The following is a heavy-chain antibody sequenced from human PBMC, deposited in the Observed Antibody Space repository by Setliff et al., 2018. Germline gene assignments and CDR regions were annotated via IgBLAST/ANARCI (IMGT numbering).Heavy chain of an antibody. Sequence: GESLKISCKGSGYSFSTCWIGWVRQMPGKGLEWMGILYPGDSITRYSPSFQGQVTISVDKSINTAYLQWSSLRASDTAIYYCARHPYYYGSGTYLDNNNRWFDPWGQGTLVTSPQ. V-gene: IGHV5-51*01. CDR2: LYPGDSIT. CDR3: ARHPYYYGSGTYLDNNNRWFDP. J-gene: IGHJ5*02. CDR1: GYSFSTCW. D-gene: IGHD3-10*01.